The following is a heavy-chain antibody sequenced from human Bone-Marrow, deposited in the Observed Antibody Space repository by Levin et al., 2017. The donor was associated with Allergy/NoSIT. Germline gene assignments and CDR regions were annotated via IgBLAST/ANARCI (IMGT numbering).Heavy chain of an antibody. J-gene: IGHJ3*02. D-gene: IGHD2-2*01. V-gene: IGHV3-15*01. Sequence: GESLKISCAASGFTFSNAWMSWVRQAPGKGLEWVGRIKSKTDGGTTDYAAPVKGRFTISRDDSKNTLYLQMNSLKTEDTAVYYCTTVEWFFNHYCSSTSCYLGGAAFDIWGQGTMVTVSS. CDR1: GFTFSNAW. CDR3: TTVEWFFNHYCSSTSCYLGGAAFDI. CDR2: IKSKTDGGTT.